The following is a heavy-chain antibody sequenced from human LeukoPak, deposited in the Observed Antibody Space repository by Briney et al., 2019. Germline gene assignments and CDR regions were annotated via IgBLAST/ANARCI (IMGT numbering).Heavy chain of an antibody. V-gene: IGHV3-23*01. CDR3: AKRSRDSSGWFDS. D-gene: IGHD6-19*01. J-gene: IGHJ5*01. CDR1: GFTFSSYA. CDR2: ITGSGGYT. Sequence: GGSLRLSCGASGFTFSSYAMSWVRQAPGKGLEWVSAITGSGGYTYYADSVKGRFTTSRDNSKNTLYMQINSLRAEDTALYYCAKRSRDSSGWFDSWGQGTLVTVSS.